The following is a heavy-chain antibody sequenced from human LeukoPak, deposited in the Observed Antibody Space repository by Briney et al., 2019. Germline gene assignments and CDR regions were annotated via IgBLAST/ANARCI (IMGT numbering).Heavy chain of an antibody. CDR3: AREIAAASMDPLVDY. CDR2: IYTSGST. V-gene: IGHV4-59*10. CDR1: GGSFSSYY. Sequence: SETLSLTCAVYGGSFSSYYWSWIRQPAGKGLEWIGRIYTSGSTNYNPSLKSRVTMSVDTSKNQFSLKLSSVTAADTAVYYCAREIAAASMDPLVDYWGQGTLVTVSS. D-gene: IGHD6-13*01. J-gene: IGHJ4*02.